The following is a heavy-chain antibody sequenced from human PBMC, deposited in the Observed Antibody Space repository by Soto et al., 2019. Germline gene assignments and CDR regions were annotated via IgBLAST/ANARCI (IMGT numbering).Heavy chain of an antibody. CDR2: IYYSGST. J-gene: IGHJ6*01. CDR1: VGSIISGDYY. Sequence: SETLSLTCTFSVGSIISGDYYWSWIRQPPGKGLEWIGYIYYSGSTYYNPSLKSRVTMTRDTSISTAYMELSRLRSDATAVYYCARLGATYYYGMDVWGQGTTVTVSS. D-gene: IGHD1-26*01. V-gene: IGHV4-30-4*02. CDR3: ARLGATYYYGMDV.